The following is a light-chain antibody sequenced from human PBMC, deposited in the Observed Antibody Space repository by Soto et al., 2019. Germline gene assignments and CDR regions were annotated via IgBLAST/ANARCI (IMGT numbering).Light chain of an antibody. J-gene: IGKJ1*01. V-gene: IGKV1-5*03. CDR2: KAS. CDR1: QSISSW. CDR3: QQYNSLRT. Sequence: DIQMTQSPSTLSASVGDRVSITCRAIQSISSWLAWYQQKPGKAPKLLIYKASSLESGVPSRFSGSGSGIEFTLSISSLQPDDFATYYGQQYNSLRTFGQGTKVEMK.